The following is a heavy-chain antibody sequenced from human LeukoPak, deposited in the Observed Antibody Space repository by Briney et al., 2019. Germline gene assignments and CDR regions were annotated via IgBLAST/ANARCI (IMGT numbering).Heavy chain of an antibody. Sequence: HPGGSLRLSCAASGFTFSSYSMNWVRQAPGKGLEWVSYISSSSSTTYYADSVKGRFTISRDNAKNSLYLQMNSLRAEDTAVYYCAKTRGSYYAQPDYWGQGTLVTVSS. CDR1: GFTFSSYS. J-gene: IGHJ4*02. V-gene: IGHV3-48*04. D-gene: IGHD1-26*01. CDR3: AKTRGSYYAQPDY. CDR2: ISSSSSTT.